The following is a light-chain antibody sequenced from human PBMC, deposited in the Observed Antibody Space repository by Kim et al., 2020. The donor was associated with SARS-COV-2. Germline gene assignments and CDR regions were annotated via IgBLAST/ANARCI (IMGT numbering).Light chain of an antibody. Sequence: SYELTQPPAVSVAPGETATITCGGDNIGRKSVHWYQQKPGQAPMLVIYDDSDRPSGIPERFSGSNSGNTATLAIRRVEAGDEADYFCQVWDSTTDQQVFG. CDR2: DDS. CDR1: NIGRKS. V-gene: IGLV3-21*04. J-gene: IGLJ3*02. CDR3: QVWDSTTDQQV.